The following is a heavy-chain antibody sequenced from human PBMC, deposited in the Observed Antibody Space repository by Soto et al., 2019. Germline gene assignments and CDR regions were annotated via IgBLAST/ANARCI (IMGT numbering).Heavy chain of an antibody. CDR1: GYTFIAYF. V-gene: IGHV1-2*02. CDR2: INPNRGHT. Sequence: QVQLVQTGAEVKKPRASVKVSCKASGYTFIAYFIHWVRQAPGQGLEWMGWINPNRGHTSYAQKFQGRVTMTRETYIRTAYMELSRLRYDDTDVFYCAKIAAVGDFDFWGQGTQVTVSS. J-gene: IGHJ5*01. D-gene: IGHD6-13*01. CDR3: AKIAAVGDFDF.